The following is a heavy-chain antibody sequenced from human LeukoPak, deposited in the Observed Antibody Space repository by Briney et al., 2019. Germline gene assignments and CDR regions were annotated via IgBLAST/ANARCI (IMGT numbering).Heavy chain of an antibody. CDR2: ISYDGSNK. CDR3: AKGGGCEAQYYYYYLDV. V-gene: IGHV3-30*04. CDR1: GFTFSSYA. D-gene: IGHD5-12*01. J-gene: IGHJ6*03. Sequence: GGSLRLSCAASGFTFSSYAMHWVRQAPGKGLEWVAVISYDGSNKYYADSVKGRFTISRDNSKNTLYLQMKSLRAEDTAVYYCAKGGGCEAQYYYYYLDVWGKGTTVTISS.